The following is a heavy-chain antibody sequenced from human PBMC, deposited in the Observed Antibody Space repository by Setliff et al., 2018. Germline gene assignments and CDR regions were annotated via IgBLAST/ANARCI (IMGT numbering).Heavy chain of an antibody. Sequence: TLSLSCSVSGASITSGGFYWTWIRQPAGKGLEWIGHISPSGSTTYNPSVKSRVTISLDTSKNHFSLKLDSVTAADTALYYCARSPSSGAYWNPRPFYSDYWARGTLVTVSS. D-gene: IGHD1-26*01. CDR3: ARSPSSGAYWNPRPFYSDY. CDR2: ISPSGST. V-gene: IGHV4-61*09. CDR1: GASITSGGFY. J-gene: IGHJ4*02.